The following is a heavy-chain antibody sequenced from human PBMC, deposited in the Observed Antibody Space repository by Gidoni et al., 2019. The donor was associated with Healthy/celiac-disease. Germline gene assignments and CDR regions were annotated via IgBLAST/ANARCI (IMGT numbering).Heavy chain of an antibody. Sequence: EVQLLESGGGLVQPGGSLRLSCAASGFTFSSYAMSWVRQAPGKGLEWVSAIRGSGGSTYYADSVKGRFTISRDNSKNTLYLQMNSLRAEDTAVYYCANLRTAGTTHYYGMDVWGQGTTVTVSS. CDR3: ANLRTAGTTHYYGMDV. V-gene: IGHV3-23*01. CDR1: GFTFSSYA. D-gene: IGHD6-19*01. J-gene: IGHJ6*02. CDR2: IRGSGGST.